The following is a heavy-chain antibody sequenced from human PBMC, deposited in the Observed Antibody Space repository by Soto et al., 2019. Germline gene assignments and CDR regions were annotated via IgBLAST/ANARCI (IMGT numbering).Heavy chain of an antibody. J-gene: IGHJ4*02. CDR1: GYTFTTFG. D-gene: IGHD2-15*01. CDR2: ISAYSGNT. V-gene: IGHV1-18*01. CDR3: ARAYCSGGSCYLDY. Sequence: QVQLVQSGGEVKKPGAAVKVSCKASGYTFTTFGIGWVRQAPGQGREWMGWISAYSGNTEYPQKLQGRVTMTIDTSTSTTYMELRSLRSDDTAVYYCARAYCSGGSCYLDYWGQGALVTVSS.